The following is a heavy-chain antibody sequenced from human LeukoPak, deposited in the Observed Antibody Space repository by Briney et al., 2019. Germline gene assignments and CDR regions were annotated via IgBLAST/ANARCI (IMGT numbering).Heavy chain of an antibody. CDR2: INNDGSGT. J-gene: IGHJ6*02. Sequence: GGSLRLSCAASAFTFRDYWIHWVRQAPGKGLVWVSCINNDGSGTTYADPVKGRFTVSRDNAKNTVSLQMNSLRVEDTAVYYCVRGGWNHAMDVWGRGTTVTVSS. D-gene: IGHD1-1*01. V-gene: IGHV3-74*01. CDR3: VRGGWNHAMDV. CDR1: AFTFRDYW.